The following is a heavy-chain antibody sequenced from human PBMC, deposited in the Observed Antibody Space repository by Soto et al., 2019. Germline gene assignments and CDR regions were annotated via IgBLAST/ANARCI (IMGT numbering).Heavy chain of an antibody. V-gene: IGHV1-3*01. Sequence: QVQLVQSGAEVKKPGASVKVSCKASGYTFTSYAMHWVRQAPGQRLEWMGWINAGNGNTKYSQKFQGRVTITRDTSASTAYMELSSLRSEDTAVYYCARGGDYGSGSAFRLDYWGQGTLVTVSS. D-gene: IGHD3-10*01. J-gene: IGHJ4*02. CDR3: ARGGDYGSGSAFRLDY. CDR1: GYTFTSYA. CDR2: INAGNGNT.